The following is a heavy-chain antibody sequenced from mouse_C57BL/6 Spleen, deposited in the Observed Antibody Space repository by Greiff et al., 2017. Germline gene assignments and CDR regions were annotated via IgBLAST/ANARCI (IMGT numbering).Heavy chain of an antibody. J-gene: IGHJ2*01. CDR3: ARNQLFDY. V-gene: IGHV1-50*01. CDR2: IDPSDSYT. CDR1: GYTFTSYW. D-gene: IGHD4-1*02. Sequence: QVQLQQSGAELVKPGASVKLSCKASGYTFTSYWMQWVKQRPGQGLEWIGEIDPSDSYTNYNQKFKGKATLTVDTSSSTAYMQLSSLTSEDSAVYYCARNQLFDYWGQGTTLTVSS.